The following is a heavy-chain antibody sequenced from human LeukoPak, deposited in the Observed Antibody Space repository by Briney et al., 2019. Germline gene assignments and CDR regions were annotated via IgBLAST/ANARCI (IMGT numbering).Heavy chain of an antibody. J-gene: IGHJ5*02. V-gene: IGHV4-59*12. Sequence: KPSETLSLTCTVSGGSISSYYWSWIRQPPGKGLEWIGYIYYSGSTNYNPSLKSRLTISVDTSKNQFSLKLSSVTAADTAVYYCARSSKQQLYNWFDPWGQGTLVTVSS. CDR1: GGSISSYY. D-gene: IGHD6-13*01. CDR3: ARSSKQQLYNWFDP. CDR2: IYYSGST.